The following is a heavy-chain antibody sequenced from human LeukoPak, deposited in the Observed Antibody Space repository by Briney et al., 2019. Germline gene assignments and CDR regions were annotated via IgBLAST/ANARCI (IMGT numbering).Heavy chain of an antibody. D-gene: IGHD3-9*01. CDR3: AREESDWSSLGYYYHYMDV. CDR1: GGSINSGTYY. Sequence: SETLSLTCTVSGGSINSGTYYWTWLRQPAGKGLEWIGRIYTSGSTNYKPSLKSRVTISVDASKNRFSLKLGSVTAADTAVYYCAREESDWSSLGYYYHYMDVWGKGTTVTISS. J-gene: IGHJ6*03. V-gene: IGHV4-61*02. CDR2: IYTSGST.